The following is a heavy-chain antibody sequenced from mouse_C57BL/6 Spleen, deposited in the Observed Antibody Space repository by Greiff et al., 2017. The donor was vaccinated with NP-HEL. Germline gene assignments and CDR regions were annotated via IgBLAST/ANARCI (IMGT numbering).Heavy chain of an antibody. D-gene: IGHD3-2*02. CDR2: ISSGSSTI. Sequence: EVQVVESGGGLVKPGGSLKLSCAASGFTFSDYGMHWVRQAPEKGLEWVAYISSGSSTIYYADTVKGRFTIARDNAKNTLFLQMTSLRSEDTAMYYCARETQATFAYWGQGTLVTVSA. V-gene: IGHV5-17*01. CDR3: ARETQATFAY. J-gene: IGHJ3*01. CDR1: GFTFSDYG.